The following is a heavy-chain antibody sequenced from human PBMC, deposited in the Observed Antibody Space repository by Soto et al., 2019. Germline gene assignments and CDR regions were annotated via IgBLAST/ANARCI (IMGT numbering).Heavy chain of an antibody. J-gene: IGHJ3*02. CDR2: MYYSGST. Sequence: QVQLQESGPGLVKPSETLSLTCTVSGGSISSYYWSWIRQPPGKGLEWIGYMYYSGSTNYNPSLKSRVTISVDTSKNQFSLKLSSVTAAAAAVYYCARRWGYAFDIWGQGTMVTVSS. V-gene: IGHV4-59*08. CDR3: ARRWGYAFDI. D-gene: IGHD1-26*01. CDR1: GGSISSYY.